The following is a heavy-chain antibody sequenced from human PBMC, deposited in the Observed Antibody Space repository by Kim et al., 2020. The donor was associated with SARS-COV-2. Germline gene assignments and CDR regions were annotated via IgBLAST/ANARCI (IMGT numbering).Heavy chain of an antibody. D-gene: IGHD2-8*02. Sequence: GGSLRLSCAASGFTFGTYAMSWVRRAPGKGLEWVATISENGATTYYADSEKGRFTISRDNSKSTLYLQMNSLRAEDAAVYHCARWHVVSRGKGYLDYWGQGTLVTVS. J-gene: IGHJ4*02. CDR2: ISENGATT. V-gene: IGHV3-23*01. CDR3: ARWHVVSRGKGYLDY. CDR1: GFTFGTYA.